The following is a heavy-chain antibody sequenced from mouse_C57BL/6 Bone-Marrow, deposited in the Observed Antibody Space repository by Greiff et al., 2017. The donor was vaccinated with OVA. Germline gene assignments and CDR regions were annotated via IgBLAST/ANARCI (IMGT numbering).Heavy chain of an antibody. CDR3: ARRDGYYGWYFDV. D-gene: IGHD2-3*01. Sequence: EVKLVESGGDLVKPGGSLKLSCAASGFTFSSYGMSWVRQTPDKRLEWVATISSGGSYTYYPDSVKGRFTISRDNAKNTLYLQMSSLKSEDTAMYYGARRDGYYGWYFDVWGTGTTGTVSS. CDR1: GFTFSSYG. V-gene: IGHV5-6*02. J-gene: IGHJ1*03. CDR2: ISSGGSYT.